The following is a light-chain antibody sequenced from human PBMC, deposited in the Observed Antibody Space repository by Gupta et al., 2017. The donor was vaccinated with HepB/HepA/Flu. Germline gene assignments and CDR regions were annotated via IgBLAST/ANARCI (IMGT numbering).Light chain of an antibody. CDR1: QSLLHADGFNN. J-gene: IGKJ5*01. CDR3: MQSLQTPIT. CDR2: LGS. Sequence: IVVTHSPPSLSVTPGEPASMSCNSSQSLLHADGFNNLDWYLQKPGQSPHPLIYLGSSRASGVPDRINGTGSGTSFTLKISRVEADDVGTFYCMQSLQTPITFGQGTRLDIK. V-gene: IGKV2-28*01.